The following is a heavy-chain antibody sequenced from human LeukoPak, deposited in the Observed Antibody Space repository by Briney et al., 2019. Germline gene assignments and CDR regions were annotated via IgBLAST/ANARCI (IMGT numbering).Heavy chain of an antibody. J-gene: IGHJ4*02. CDR2: IYPGGSDT. Sequence: GESLKISCKGSGYSFTSYWIGWVRQMPGKGPEWMGIIYPGGSDTRYSPSFQGQVTISADKSISTAYLQWSSLKASDTAMYYCARCQGGLLWFGELLFPPDYWGQGTLVTVSS. CDR1: GYSFTSYW. D-gene: IGHD3-10*01. CDR3: ARCQGGLLWFGELLFPPDY. V-gene: IGHV5-51*01.